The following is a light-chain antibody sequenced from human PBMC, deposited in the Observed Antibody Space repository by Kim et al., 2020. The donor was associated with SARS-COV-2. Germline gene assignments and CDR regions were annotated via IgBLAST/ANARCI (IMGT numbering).Light chain of an antibody. CDR1: QAISSW. Sequence: SASVGDRVTITCRASQAISSWLAWYQQKPGKAPKLLVYDASTLQDGVPSRFSGSGSGTDFTLIINGLQAEDFATYYCQQTNSFPYTFGQGTKLEIK. J-gene: IGKJ2*01. V-gene: IGKV1-12*01. CDR2: DAS. CDR3: QQTNSFPYT.